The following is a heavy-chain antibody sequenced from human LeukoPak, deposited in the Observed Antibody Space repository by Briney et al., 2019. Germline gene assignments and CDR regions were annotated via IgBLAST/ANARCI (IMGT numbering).Heavy chain of an antibody. CDR1: GGSISSSSYY. Sequence: SETLSLTCNVSGGSISSSSYYWGWIRQPPGKGLEWIGSIYYSGSTYYNPSLKSRVIISVDTSKNQFSLKLSSVTAADTAVYYCARDSGYYGSGSYQIFDYWGQGTLVTVSS. J-gene: IGHJ4*02. D-gene: IGHD3-10*01. V-gene: IGHV4-39*07. CDR2: IYYSGST. CDR3: ARDSGYYGSGSYQIFDY.